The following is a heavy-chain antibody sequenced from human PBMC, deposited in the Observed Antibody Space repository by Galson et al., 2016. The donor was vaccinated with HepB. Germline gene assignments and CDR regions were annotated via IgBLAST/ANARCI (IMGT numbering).Heavy chain of an antibody. V-gene: IGHV1-2*02. CDR1: GYNFIAYD. D-gene: IGHD7-27*01. CDR2: INPNMGAT. Sequence: SVKVSCKASGYNFIAYDIYWLRLAPGQGLEWMGWINPNMGATNYAKKFQVRVTITSDTSISTSYMELSRLRSDDTAVYYCARSTFFDNRAINWDDAFDIWGQGTMVTVSS. CDR3: ARSTFFDNRAINWDDAFDI. J-gene: IGHJ3*02.